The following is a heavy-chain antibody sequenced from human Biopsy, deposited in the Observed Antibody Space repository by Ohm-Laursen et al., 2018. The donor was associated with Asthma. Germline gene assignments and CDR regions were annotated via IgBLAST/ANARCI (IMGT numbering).Heavy chain of an antibody. V-gene: IGHV4-61*01. CDR3: ARGWNCGGDCYSLDS. Sequence: SETLSLTCTVSGGSVSSGSYYWSWIRQPPGKGLAWVSYTSYSGSTDYNPSLKSRLTISMDTSKNQFSLKLSSVTAADTAVYYCARGWNCGGDCYSLDSWGQGTLVTVSS. D-gene: IGHD2-21*02. J-gene: IGHJ4*02. CDR2: TSYSGST. CDR1: GGSVSSGSYY.